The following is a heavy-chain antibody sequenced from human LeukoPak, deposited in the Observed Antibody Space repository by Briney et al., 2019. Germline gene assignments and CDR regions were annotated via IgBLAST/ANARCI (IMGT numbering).Heavy chain of an antibody. D-gene: IGHD2-15*01. V-gene: IGHV3-11*04. J-gene: IGHJ4*02. Sequence: GGSLRLSCAASGFTFSDYYMSWIRQAPGKGLEWVSYISSSGSTIYYADSVKGRFTISRDNAKSSLYLQMNSLRAEDTAVYYCAREFWLGGSCQHDYWGQGTLVTVSS. CDR1: GFTFSDYY. CDR2: ISSSGSTI. CDR3: AREFWLGGSCQHDY.